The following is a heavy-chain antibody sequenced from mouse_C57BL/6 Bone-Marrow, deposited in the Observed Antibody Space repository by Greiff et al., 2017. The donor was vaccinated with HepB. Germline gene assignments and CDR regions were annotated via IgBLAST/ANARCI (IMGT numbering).Heavy chain of an antibody. CDR3: ARSPYYYGSSYVPHWYFDV. Sequence: VQLKESGGGLVKPGGSLKLSCAASGFTFSDYGMHWVRQAPEKGLEWVAYISSGSSTIYYADTVKGRFTISRDNAKNTLFLQMTSLRSEDTAMYYCARSPYYYGSSYVPHWYFDVWGTGTTVTVSS. CDR2: ISSGSSTI. V-gene: IGHV5-17*01. J-gene: IGHJ1*03. CDR1: GFTFSDYG. D-gene: IGHD1-1*01.